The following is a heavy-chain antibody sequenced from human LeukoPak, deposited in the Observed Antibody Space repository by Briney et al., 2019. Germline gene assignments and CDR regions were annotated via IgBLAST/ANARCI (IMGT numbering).Heavy chain of an antibody. J-gene: IGHJ4*02. Sequence: SETLSLTCTVSGGSISSYYWSWIRQPPGKGLEWIGYIYYSGSTNYNPSLKSRVTISVDTSKNQFSLKLSSVTAADTAVYYCARAPLEAIVVVPAAHQSGLLDFDYWGQGTLVTVSS. D-gene: IGHD2-2*01. CDR1: GGSISSYY. V-gene: IGHV4-59*01. CDR3: ARAPLEAIVVVPAAHQSGLLDFDY. CDR2: IYYSGST.